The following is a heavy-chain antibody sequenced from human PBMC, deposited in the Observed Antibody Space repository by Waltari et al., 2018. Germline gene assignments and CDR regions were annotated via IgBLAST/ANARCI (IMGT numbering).Heavy chain of an antibody. CDR2: IWYDGSKK. CDR1: GFTFSSYG. Sequence: QVQLVESGGGVVQPGRSLRLSCAASGFTFSSYGMHWVRQAPGKGLEWVAVIWYDGSKKYYADSVKGRFTISRDNSKNTLYLQMNSLRAEDTAVYYCARLRAPFMIVVVDAFDIWGQGTMVTVSS. J-gene: IGHJ3*02. V-gene: IGHV3-33*01. CDR3: ARLRAPFMIVVVDAFDI. D-gene: IGHD3-22*01.